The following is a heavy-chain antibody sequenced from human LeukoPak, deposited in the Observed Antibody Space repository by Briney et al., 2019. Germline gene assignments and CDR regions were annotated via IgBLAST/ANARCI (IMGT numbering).Heavy chain of an antibody. J-gene: IGHJ5*02. D-gene: IGHD1-7*01. CDR2: IYTSGAT. CDR3: ARVNWNYDGLAWFDP. CDR1: GDSMSSYS. Sequence: SETLSLTCTVSGDSMSSYSWSWIRQPAGMGPEWIGRIYTSGATNSNPSLKSRLSMSIDTSKNQFSLKLSSVTAADTAVYYCARVNWNYDGLAWFDPWGQGTLVTVSS. V-gene: IGHV4-4*07.